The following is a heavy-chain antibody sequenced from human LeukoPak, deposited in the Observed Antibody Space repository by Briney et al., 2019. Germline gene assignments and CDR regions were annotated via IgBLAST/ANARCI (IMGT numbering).Heavy chain of an antibody. D-gene: IGHD3-10*01. J-gene: IGHJ6*03. CDR3: ARGSTRRRFGEGYYCHMDV. V-gene: IGHV4-34*01. CDR1: GGSFSDYY. CDR2: INHSGTT. Sequence: SETLSLTCAVYGGSFSDYYWSWIRQPPGKGLEWIGEINHSGTTNYNPSLKSRVTMSVDTSKNQFSLKLSSVTAADTALYYCARGSTRRRFGEGYYCHMDVWGKGTTVTVSS.